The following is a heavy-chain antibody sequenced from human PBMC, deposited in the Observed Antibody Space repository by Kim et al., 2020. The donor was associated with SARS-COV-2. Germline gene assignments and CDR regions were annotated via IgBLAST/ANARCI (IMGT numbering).Heavy chain of an antibody. V-gene: IGHV3-30*01. J-gene: IGHJ4*02. Sequence: YADSVKGRFTISRDNSKNTLYLQMNSLRAEDTAVYYCARDLHSSGPEFDYWGQGTLVTVSS. D-gene: IGHD3-22*01. CDR3: ARDLHSSGPEFDY.